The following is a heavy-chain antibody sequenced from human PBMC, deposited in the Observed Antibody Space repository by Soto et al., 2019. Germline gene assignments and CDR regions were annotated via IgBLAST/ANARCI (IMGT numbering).Heavy chain of an antibody. CDR2: ISGSGGST. Sequence: GGSLRLSCAASGFTFSSYAMSWVRQAPGKGLEWVSAISGSGGSTYYADSVKGRFTISRDNSKNTLYLQMNSLRAEDTAVYYCAKDLSRYYDSWSGYQYNAFDIWGQGTMVTVSS. CDR3: AKDLSRYYDSWSGYQYNAFDI. D-gene: IGHD3-3*01. V-gene: IGHV3-23*01. CDR1: GFTFSSYA. J-gene: IGHJ3*02.